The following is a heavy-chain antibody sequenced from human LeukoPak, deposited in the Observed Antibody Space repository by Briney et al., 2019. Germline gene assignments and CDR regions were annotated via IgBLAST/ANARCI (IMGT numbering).Heavy chain of an antibody. D-gene: IGHD2-8*02. CDR3: ARHNNDWGWDY. CDR1: GFMVSIHG. Sequence: GRSLRLSCAASGFMVSIHGMRWVRQARGRGRGLVAVIWPEGSIQYYAASMKGRFTISRDNSKNTLYLQLNGLRADDSAVYYCARHNNDWGWDYWGQGAQVTVSS. J-gene: IGHJ4*02. CDR2: IWPEGSIQ. V-gene: IGHV3-33*01.